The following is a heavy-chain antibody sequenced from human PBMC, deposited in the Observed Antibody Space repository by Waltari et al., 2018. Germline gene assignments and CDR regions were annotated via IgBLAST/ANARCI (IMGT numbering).Heavy chain of an antibody. CDR3: ARHKGIASRREYNWFDP. J-gene: IGHJ5*02. D-gene: IGHD6-13*01. CDR2: INHSGST. Sequence: QVQLQQWGAGLLKPSETLSLTCAVYGGSFSGYYWSWIRQPPGKGLEWIGEINHSGSTNYNPSLKSRVTISVDTSKNQFSLKLSSVTAADTAVYYCARHKGIASRREYNWFDPLGQGTLVTVPS. CDR1: GGSFSGYY. V-gene: IGHV4-34*01.